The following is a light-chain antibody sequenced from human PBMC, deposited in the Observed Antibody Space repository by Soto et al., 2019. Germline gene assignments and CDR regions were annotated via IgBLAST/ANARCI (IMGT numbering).Light chain of an antibody. CDR3: QLFGNSTLIT. CDR1: QSISSAY. J-gene: IGKJ5*01. V-gene: IGKV3-20*01. Sequence: EIVLTQSPGTLSLSPGERATLSCRASQSISSAYLAWYQQRPGQAPRLLIYGASTRATGIPGRFSGSGSGTDFTLTINRLEPEDFAVYYCQLFGNSTLITFGQGTRLEI. CDR2: GAS.